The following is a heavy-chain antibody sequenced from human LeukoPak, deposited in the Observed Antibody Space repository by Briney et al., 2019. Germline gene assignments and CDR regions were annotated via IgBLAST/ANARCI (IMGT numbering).Heavy chain of an antibody. V-gene: IGHV3-11*01. Sequence: GGSLRLSCAASGFTFSDYYMSWIRQAPGKGLEWVSYICDSGRTIYYADSVKGRFAISRDNAKNSVYLQMNNLGAEDTAVYYCARDRLGDYDHSGYYDKWGQGTLVTVSS. J-gene: IGHJ4*02. D-gene: IGHD3-22*01. CDR3: ARDRLGDYDHSGYYDK. CDR2: ICDSGRTI. CDR1: GFTFSDYY.